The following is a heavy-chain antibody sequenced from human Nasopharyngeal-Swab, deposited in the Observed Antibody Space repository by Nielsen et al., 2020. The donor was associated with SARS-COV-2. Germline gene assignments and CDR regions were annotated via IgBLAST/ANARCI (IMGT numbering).Heavy chain of an antibody. CDR1: GGSIGRYY. D-gene: IGHD3-22*01. CDR3: ARDLLYYYDSGGYSTYYYYGMNV. V-gene: IGHV4-59*01. J-gene: IGHJ6*02. CDR2: IYYSGST. Sequence: GSLRLSCTVSGGSIGRYYWRWIRQPPGKGLEWIGYIYYSGSTNYNPSLKSRVTISVDTSKNQFSLKLSSVTAADMAVYYCARDLLYYYDSGGYSTYYYYGMNVWGQGTTVTGSS.